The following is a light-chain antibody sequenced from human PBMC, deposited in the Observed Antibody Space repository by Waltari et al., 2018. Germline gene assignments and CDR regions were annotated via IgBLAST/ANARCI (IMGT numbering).Light chain of an antibody. CDR2: AAS. CDR1: QRISSY. J-gene: IGKJ3*01. Sequence: DIQMTQSPSFLSASVGDRVTITCRASQRISSYLNWYQMKPGRAPELLIYAASSLQSGVPSRFSGSGTGTEFALTISSLQPDDFATYYCQQTYSFFAFGPGTKVDFK. CDR3: QQTYSFFA. V-gene: IGKV1-39*01.